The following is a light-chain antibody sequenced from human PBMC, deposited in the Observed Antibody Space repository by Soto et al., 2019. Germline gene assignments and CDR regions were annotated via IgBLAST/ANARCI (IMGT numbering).Light chain of an antibody. CDR2: GTF. Sequence: EIVLTQSPGTLSLSPEDIATLSCGASQSGSSSYLAWYQQKPGQTPRLLIYGTFSRATGIPDMFSGSGSGTDFTLTISRLGPEDFAVYYCQQYGSSPGTFGQGTKVEIK. CDR1: QSGSSSY. J-gene: IGKJ1*01. CDR3: QQYGSSPGT. V-gene: IGKV3-20*01.